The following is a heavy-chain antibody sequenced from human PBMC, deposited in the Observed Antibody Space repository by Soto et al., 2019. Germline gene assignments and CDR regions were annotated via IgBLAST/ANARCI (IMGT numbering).Heavy chain of an antibody. CDR3: ARDRAYDFWSGYGDAFDI. J-gene: IGHJ3*02. V-gene: IGHV4-4*07. D-gene: IGHD3-3*01. CDR2: IYTSGST. CDR1: GGSISSYY. Sequence: PSETLSLTCTVSGGSISSYYRSWIRQPAGKGLEWIGRIYTSGSTNYNPSLKSRVTMSVDTSKNQFSLKLSSVTAADTAVYYCARDRAYDFWSGYGDAFDIWGQGTMVTVSS.